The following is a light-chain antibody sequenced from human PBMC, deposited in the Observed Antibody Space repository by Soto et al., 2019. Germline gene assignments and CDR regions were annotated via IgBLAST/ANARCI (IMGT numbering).Light chain of an antibody. V-gene: IGLV2-8*01. CDR3: SSDAGSNNLGV. Sequence: QSALTQPPSASGSPGQSVTISCTGTSSDVGGYNYVSWYQQHPGKAPKLMIYEVSKRPSGVPDRFSGSKSGNTASLTVSGLQAEDEDDYYCSSDAGSNNLGVFGGGTKLTVL. CDR2: EVS. CDR1: SSDVGGYNY. J-gene: IGLJ3*02.